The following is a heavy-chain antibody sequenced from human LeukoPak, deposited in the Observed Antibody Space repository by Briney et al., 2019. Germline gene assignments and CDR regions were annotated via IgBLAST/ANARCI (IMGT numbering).Heavy chain of an antibody. CDR2: IYYSGST. J-gene: IGHJ4*02. V-gene: IGHV4-39*01. CDR1: GGSISSSSYY. D-gene: IGHD3-22*01. Sequence: SETLSLTCTVSGGSISSSSYYWGWIRQPPGKGLEWIGSIYYSGSTYYNPSLKSRVTISVDTSKNQFSLKLSSVTAADTAVYYCARHLPMIGEIDYWGQGTLVTVSS. CDR3: ARHLPMIGEIDY.